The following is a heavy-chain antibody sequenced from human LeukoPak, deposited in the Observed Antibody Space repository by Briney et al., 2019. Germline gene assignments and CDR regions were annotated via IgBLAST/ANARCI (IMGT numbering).Heavy chain of an antibody. V-gene: IGHV4-59*01. J-gene: IGHJ4*02. D-gene: IGHD6-19*01. CDR2: IYYSGST. Sequence: SETLSLTCTVAGDSISPYYWSWIRQPPGKGLEWIGYIYYSGSTKYNPSVKSRVTISVDTSKNHFSLKLSSVTAADTAVYYCAREADGWWRDYFDYWGQGTLVTVSS. CDR1: GDSISPYY. CDR3: AREADGWWRDYFDY.